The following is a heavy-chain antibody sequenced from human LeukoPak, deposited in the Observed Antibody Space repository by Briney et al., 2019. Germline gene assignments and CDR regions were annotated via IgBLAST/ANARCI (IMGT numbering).Heavy chain of an antibody. CDR3: ARHHSGVLGY. D-gene: IGHD3-16*01. CDR2: INPNTGDT. Sequence: VASVKVSCTASGYTFTNYYLHWVRQAPGQGLEWMGWINPNTGDTNFSQRFQGRVTMTRDMSITTAYMELSRLRSDDTAVYYCARHHSGVLGYWGQGSLITVSS. V-gene: IGHV1-2*02. CDR1: GYTFTNYY. J-gene: IGHJ4*02.